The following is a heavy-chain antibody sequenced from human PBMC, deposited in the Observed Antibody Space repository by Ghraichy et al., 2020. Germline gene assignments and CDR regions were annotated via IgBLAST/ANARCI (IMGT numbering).Heavy chain of an antibody. CDR1: GGSISSSSYY. CDR3: ARHGPTVTTVHFQH. Sequence: SETLSLTCTVSGGSISSSSYYWGWIRQPPGKGLEWIGSIYYSGSTYYNPSLKSRVTISVDTSKNQFSLKLSSVTAADTAVYYCARHGPTVTTVHFQHWGQGTLVTVSS. V-gene: IGHV4-39*01. J-gene: IGHJ1*01. CDR2: IYYSGST. D-gene: IGHD4-17*01.